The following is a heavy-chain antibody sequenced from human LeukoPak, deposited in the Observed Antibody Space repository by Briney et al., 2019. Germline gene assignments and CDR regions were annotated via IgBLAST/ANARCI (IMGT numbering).Heavy chain of an antibody. CDR1: GFTFSSYA. CDR3: AGGPVVVTAAFDY. Sequence: VGSLRLSCAASGFTFSSYAMSWVRQAPGKGLEWVSAISGSGGSTYYADSVKGRFTISRDNSKNTLYLQMNSLRAEDTAVYYCAGGPVVVTAAFDYWGQGTLVTVSS. J-gene: IGHJ4*02. D-gene: IGHD2-21*02. CDR2: ISGSGGST. V-gene: IGHV3-23*01.